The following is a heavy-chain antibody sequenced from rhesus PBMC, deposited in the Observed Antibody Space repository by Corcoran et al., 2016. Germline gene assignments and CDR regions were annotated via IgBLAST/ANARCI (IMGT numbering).Heavy chain of an antibody. CDR3: ARYSWNARYYFDY. CDR2: INGNSGST. J-gene: IGHJ4*01. Sequence: QVQLQESGPGLVKPSETLSLTCTVSGASISSNWWSWIRQPPGKELEWIGEINGNSGSTHYNPSLKSRVTISKDAAKNQFSLKLSSVTAADTAVYYCARYSWNARYYFDYWGQGVLVTVSS. CDR1: GASISSNW. D-gene: IGHD1-14*01. V-gene: IGHV4-80*01.